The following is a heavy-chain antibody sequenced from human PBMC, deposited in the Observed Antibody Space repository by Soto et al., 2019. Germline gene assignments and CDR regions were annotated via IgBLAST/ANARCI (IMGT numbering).Heavy chain of an antibody. D-gene: IGHD2-21*02. CDR3: ARGPYCGGDCFFAS. Sequence: SETLSLTCTVFGGSVSDNFWSWVRQPAGKGPEYIGRIHARGSTNYNPSLKSRVTMSVDTSHNQFSLRLSSVSAADTAVYYCARGPYCGGDCFFASWGQGALVTVSS. CDR2: IHARGST. V-gene: IGHV4-4*07. J-gene: IGHJ5*01. CDR1: GGSVSDNF.